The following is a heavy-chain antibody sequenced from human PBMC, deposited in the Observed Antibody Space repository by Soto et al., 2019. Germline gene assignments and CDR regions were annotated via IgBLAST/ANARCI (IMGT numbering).Heavy chain of an antibody. Sequence: SETLSLTCTVTGGSISPYYWSWIRQPPGRGLEWIGHIHYSGKTNYNPSLKSRVTISVDTSTNQFSLKLSSVSAADTAVYYCVNAQSVEFHNWFDSWGQGTLVTVSA. V-gene: IGHV4-59*01. CDR1: GGSISPYY. J-gene: IGHJ5*01. CDR2: IHYSGKT. D-gene: IGHD2-2*01. CDR3: VNAQSVEFHNWFDS.